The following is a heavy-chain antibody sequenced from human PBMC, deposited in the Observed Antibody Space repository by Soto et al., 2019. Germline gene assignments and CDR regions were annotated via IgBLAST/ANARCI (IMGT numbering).Heavy chain of an antibody. Sequence: GESLKISCKGSGDSFNTYWIAWVRQMPGKGLEWMGITHPGDSETRYSPPFEGQVTISADKSISTAYLQWSSLKASDTAMYYCARQGKDGHNQGYGMDVWGQGTTVTVSS. CDR1: GDSFNTYW. V-gene: IGHV5-51*01. CDR3: ARQGKDGHNQGYGMDV. J-gene: IGHJ6*02. CDR2: THPGDSET.